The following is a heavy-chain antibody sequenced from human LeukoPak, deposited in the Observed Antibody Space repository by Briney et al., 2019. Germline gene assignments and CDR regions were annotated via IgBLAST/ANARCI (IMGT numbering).Heavy chain of an antibody. V-gene: IGHV4-4*07. D-gene: IGHD3-3*01. CDR2: ISTRGNA. CDR3: ARVGDYYYYMDV. CDR1: GGSISSFY. Sequence: SETLSLICSVSGGSISSFYWSWVRQPAGKGLEWIGRISTRGNADYNPSLKSRVTLSVDTSKNQFSLKLSSVTAADTAVYYCARVGDYYYYMDVWGKGTTVTVSS. J-gene: IGHJ6*03.